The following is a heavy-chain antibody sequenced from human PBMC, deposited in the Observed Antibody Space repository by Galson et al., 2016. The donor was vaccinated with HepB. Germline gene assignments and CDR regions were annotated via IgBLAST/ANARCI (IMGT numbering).Heavy chain of an antibody. D-gene: IGHD2/OR15-2a*01. CDR2: VFFGGAT. CDR1: GGSLTSDTW. CDR3: TRRADYFATFDV. J-gene: IGHJ5*02. Sequence: SETLSLTCEVSGGSLTSDTWWSWVRQSPGRGLEWIGDVFFGGATLFNPSLADRVSMSPDKSKNQFSLKMTSLTAADTALYYCTRRADYFATFDVWGPGVAVIVSS. V-gene: IGHV4-4*02.